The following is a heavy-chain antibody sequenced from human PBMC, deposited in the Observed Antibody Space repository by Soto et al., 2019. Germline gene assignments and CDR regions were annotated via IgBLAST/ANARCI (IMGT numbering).Heavy chain of an antibody. CDR1: GASISDYY. D-gene: IGHD3-3*01. Sequence: KPSETLSLTCTVSGASISDYYWSWIRQSPGKGLDWIGYFYPSGRTDYNPSLKSRVTISVDTSKNQFSLELNSLTAADTAVYYCARWSWTNPQHDVWGQGALVNVSS. J-gene: IGHJ4*02. CDR2: FYPSGRT. V-gene: IGHV4-59*01. CDR3: ARWSWTNPQHDV.